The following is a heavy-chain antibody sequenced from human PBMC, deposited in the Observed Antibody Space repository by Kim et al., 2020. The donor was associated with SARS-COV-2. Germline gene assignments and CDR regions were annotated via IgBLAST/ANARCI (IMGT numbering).Heavy chain of an antibody. CDR3: AKDQHRNLRGTMDV. Sequence: ADSVKGRFTISRDNSKNTLYLQMNSLRAEDTAVYYCAKDQHRNLRGTMDVWGQGTTVTVSS. D-gene: IGHD1-1*01. J-gene: IGHJ6*02. V-gene: IGHV3-23*01.